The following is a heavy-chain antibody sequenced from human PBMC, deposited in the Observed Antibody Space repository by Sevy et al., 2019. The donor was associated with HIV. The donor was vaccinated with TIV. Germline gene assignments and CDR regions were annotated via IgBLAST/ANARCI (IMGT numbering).Heavy chain of an antibody. CDR3: VRDGILAGYQYYYYYGMDV. CDR2: INSDGSST. CDR1: GFTFSSYW. D-gene: IGHD3-9*01. V-gene: IGHV3-74*01. J-gene: IGHJ6*04. Sequence: GGSLRLSCAASGFTFSSYWMHWVRQAPGKGLEWVSRINSDGSSTSYADSVKGRFTISRDNAKNTLYLQLKSMGAEDTAVYYGVRDGILAGYQYYYYYGMDVWGKGTTVTVSS.